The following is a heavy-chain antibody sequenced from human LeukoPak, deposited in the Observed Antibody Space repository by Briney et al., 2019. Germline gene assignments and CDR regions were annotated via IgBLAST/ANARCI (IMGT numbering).Heavy chain of an antibody. V-gene: IGHV3-7*01. J-gene: IGHJ6*03. Sequence: PGGSLRLSCAASGFTVSSNYMSWVRQAPGKGLEWVANIKQDGSEKYYVDSVKGRFTISRDNAKNSLYLQMNSLRAEDTAVYYCARSGAVAGRWPYYYYMDVWGKGTTVTVSS. CDR1: GFTVSSNY. D-gene: IGHD6-19*01. CDR2: IKQDGSEK. CDR3: ARSGAVAGRWPYYYYMDV.